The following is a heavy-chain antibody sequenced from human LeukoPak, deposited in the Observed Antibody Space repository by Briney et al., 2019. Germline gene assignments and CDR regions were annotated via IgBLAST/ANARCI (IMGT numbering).Heavy chain of an antibody. CDR3: TTDEDWNYARKDV. Sequence: GGSLRLSCAASGFTFNYAWMSWVRQVPGKGLEWVGQTVSEIDGGTTDYAAPVNGRFTISRDDSKITLYLQMKSLKIEDTAVYYCTTDEDWNYARKDVWGQGATVIVSS. V-gene: IGHV3-15*04. D-gene: IGHD1-7*01. J-gene: IGHJ6*02. CDR1: GFTFNYAW. CDR2: TVSEIDGGTT.